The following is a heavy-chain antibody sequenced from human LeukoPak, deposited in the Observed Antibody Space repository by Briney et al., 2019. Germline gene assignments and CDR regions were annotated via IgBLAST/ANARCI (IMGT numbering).Heavy chain of an antibody. CDR1: GFTFSSYE. D-gene: IGHD5-18*01. CDR2: ISSSGSTI. V-gene: IGHV3-48*03. Sequence: GGSLRLSCAASGFTFSSYEMNWVRQAAGKGLEWVSYISSSGSTIYYADSVKGRFTISRVNAKNSLYLQMNSLRAEDTAVYYCARDSWIQVWTQIDYWGQGTLVTVSS. CDR3: ARDSWIQVWTQIDY. J-gene: IGHJ4*02.